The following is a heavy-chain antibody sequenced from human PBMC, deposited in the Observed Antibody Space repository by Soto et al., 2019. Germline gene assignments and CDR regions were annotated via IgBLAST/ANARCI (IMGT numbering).Heavy chain of an antibody. CDR3: AHSRGETYYYGSGSYSGMDV. J-gene: IGHJ6*02. D-gene: IGHD3-10*01. Sequence: QITLKESGPTLVKPTQTLTLTCTFSGFSLSTSGVGVGWIRQPPGKALEWLALIYWDDDKRYSPSLKSRLTITKDTSKHQVVLTMTTMDPVDTATYYCAHSRGETYYYGSGSYSGMDVWGQGTTVTVSS. CDR1: GFSLSTSGVG. V-gene: IGHV2-5*02. CDR2: IYWDDDK.